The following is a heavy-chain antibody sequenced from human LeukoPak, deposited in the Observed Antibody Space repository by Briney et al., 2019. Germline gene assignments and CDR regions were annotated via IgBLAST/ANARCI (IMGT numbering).Heavy chain of an antibody. D-gene: IGHD6-6*01. Sequence: GGSLRLSCAASGFTFSSYWMHWVRQAPGKGLEWVSAISGSGGSTYYADSVKGRFTISRDNSKNTLYLQMNSLRAEDTAVYYCAKDLGVAARPLYYFDYWGQGTLVTVSS. CDR2: ISGSGGST. V-gene: IGHV3-23*01. CDR3: AKDLGVAARPLYYFDY. CDR1: GFTFSSYW. J-gene: IGHJ4*02.